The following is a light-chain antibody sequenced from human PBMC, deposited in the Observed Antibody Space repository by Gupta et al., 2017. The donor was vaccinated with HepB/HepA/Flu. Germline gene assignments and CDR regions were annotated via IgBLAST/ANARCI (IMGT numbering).Light chain of an antibody. V-gene: IGLV3-25*03. Sequence: SYELTPPPSVSVSPGQPARITCSGDALPKKYAYWYKQKPGQAPVLVINKDNERPSGIPERFSGSSSGTIVTLTISGVQAEDEADYYCQSGDSSGTHQVFGGGTKLTVL. CDR1: ALPKKY. CDR3: QSGDSSGTHQV. CDR2: KDN. J-gene: IGLJ3*02.